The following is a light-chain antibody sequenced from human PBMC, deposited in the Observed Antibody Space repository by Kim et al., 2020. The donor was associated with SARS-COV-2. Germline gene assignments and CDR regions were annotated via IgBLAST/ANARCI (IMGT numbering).Light chain of an antibody. Sequence: LSPGISAPLSCRASQMVSSYLACYQQKPGQAPRLLIYDASNRATGIPARFSGSGSGTDFTLTISSLEPEDFAVYYCQQRSNWPPYTFGQGTKLEI. V-gene: IGKV3-11*01. CDR1: QMVSSY. J-gene: IGKJ2*01. CDR2: DAS. CDR3: QQRSNWPPYT.